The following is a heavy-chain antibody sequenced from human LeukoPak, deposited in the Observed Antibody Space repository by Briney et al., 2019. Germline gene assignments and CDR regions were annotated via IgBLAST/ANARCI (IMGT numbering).Heavy chain of an antibody. Sequence: LSLTCTVSGGSISSGSYYWSWIRQPAGKGLEWISYISNSGTSIYYSDSVKGRFTISRDNAKNSLYLQMNSLRAEDTAVYYCAESPWLGYWGQGTLVTVSS. D-gene: IGHD6-19*01. J-gene: IGHJ4*02. V-gene: IGHV3-11*04. CDR3: AESPWLGY. CDR2: ISNSGTSI. CDR1: GGSISSGSYY.